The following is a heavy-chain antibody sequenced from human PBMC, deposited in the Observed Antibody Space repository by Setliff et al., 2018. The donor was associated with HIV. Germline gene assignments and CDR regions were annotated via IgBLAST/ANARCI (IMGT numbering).Heavy chain of an antibody. CDR2: IIPPVGVA. V-gene: IGHV1-69*10. CDR1: GDTFRNYA. Sequence: SVKVSCKVSGDTFRNYALNWVRQAPGQGLEWMGGIIPPVGVAVYAQNFQGRVTITADESTSTAYMELRTLRSEDTAIYYCASPNVGCSGGTCYSGSAFDYWGQGSPVTVSS. D-gene: IGHD2-15*01. CDR3: ASPNVGCSGGTCYSGSAFDY. J-gene: IGHJ4*02.